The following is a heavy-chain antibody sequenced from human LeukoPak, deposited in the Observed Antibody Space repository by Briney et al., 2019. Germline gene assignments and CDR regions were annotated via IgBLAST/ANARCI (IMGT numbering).Heavy chain of an antibody. V-gene: IGHV4-39*07. D-gene: IGHD5-24*01. Sequence: SETLSLTCTVSGGSISSSSYYWGWIRQPPGKGLEWIVSIYYSGSIYYNPSLKSRVTISVYTSKNQFSLKLSSVTAAETAVYYCARDRRDSNWFDPWGQGTLVTVSS. CDR3: ARDRRDSNWFDP. J-gene: IGHJ5*02. CDR2: IYYSGSI. CDR1: GGSISSSSYY.